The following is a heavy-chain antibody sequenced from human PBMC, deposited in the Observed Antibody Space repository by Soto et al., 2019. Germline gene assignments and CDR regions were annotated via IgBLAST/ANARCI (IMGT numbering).Heavy chain of an antibody. J-gene: IGHJ6*01. V-gene: IGHV5-51*01. D-gene: IGHD3-22*01. CDR2: IYPGDSDT. Sequence: GESLKISCKGSGYSFTSYWIGWVRQMPGKGLEWMGIIYPGDSDTRYSPSFQGQVTISADKSISTAYLQWSSLKASDTAMYYCARLGTRYYDSSGYYYYGRDVWGQGTTVTVSS. CDR3: ARLGTRYYDSSGYYYYGRDV. CDR1: GYSFTSYW.